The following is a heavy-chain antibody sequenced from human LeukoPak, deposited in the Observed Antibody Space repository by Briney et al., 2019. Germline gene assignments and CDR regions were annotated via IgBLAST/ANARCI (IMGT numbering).Heavy chain of an antibody. Sequence: ASVKVSCKASGYTFTGYYMHWVRQAPGQGLEWMGWINPNSGGTNYAQKFQGRVTMTRDTSISTAYMELSRLRSDDTAVYYCARGPYYDILTGYYEWKSFDYWGQGTLVTVSS. CDR3: ARGPYYDILTGYYEWKSFDY. CDR2: INPNSGGT. V-gene: IGHV1-2*02. D-gene: IGHD3-9*01. J-gene: IGHJ4*02. CDR1: GYTFTGYY.